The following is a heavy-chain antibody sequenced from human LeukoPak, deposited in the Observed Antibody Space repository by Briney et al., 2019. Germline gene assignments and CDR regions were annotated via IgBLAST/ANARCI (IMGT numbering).Heavy chain of an antibody. CDR1: GFTFSSYA. CDR2: ISGSGGST. Sequence: GGSLRLSCAASGFTFSSYAMSWVRQAPGKGLEWVSAISGSGGSTYYADSVKGRFTISRDNSKNTLYLQMNSLRAEDTAVYYCARDQTYYYDSSGLGEGRFDPWGQGTLVTVSS. V-gene: IGHV3-23*01. CDR3: ARDQTYYYDSSGLGEGRFDP. D-gene: IGHD3-22*01. J-gene: IGHJ5*02.